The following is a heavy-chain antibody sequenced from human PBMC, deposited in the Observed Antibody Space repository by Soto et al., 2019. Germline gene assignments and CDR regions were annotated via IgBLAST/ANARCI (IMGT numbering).Heavy chain of an antibody. CDR3: ARGDATKIVVTTYYGMDV. CDR2: IIPVFGTA. J-gene: IGHJ6*02. CDR1: GGTLSNYG. D-gene: IGHD4-17*01. Sequence: QVQLVQSGAEVKKPGSSVKVSCKASGGTLSNYGISWVRQAPGQGLEWMGGIIPVFGTANYAQKCQGRVTITEDESTTQVYMHVSSLRSDDTAVYYCARGDATKIVVTTYYGMDVWGQGTTVTVSS. V-gene: IGHV1-69*12.